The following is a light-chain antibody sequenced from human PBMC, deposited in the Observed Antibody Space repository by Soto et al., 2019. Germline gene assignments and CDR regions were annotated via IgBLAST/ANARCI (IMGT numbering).Light chain of an antibody. CDR3: QQYGTSPQWT. CDR2: GAS. Sequence: ENVLTQSPGTLSLSPGERATLSCRASQSVSSSYLAWYQQKPGLAPRLLIYGASSRDTGIPDRFSGSGSGTDFTLTISRLEPEDFAVYYCQQYGTSPQWTFGQGTKVEIK. V-gene: IGKV3-20*01. J-gene: IGKJ1*01. CDR1: QSVSSSY.